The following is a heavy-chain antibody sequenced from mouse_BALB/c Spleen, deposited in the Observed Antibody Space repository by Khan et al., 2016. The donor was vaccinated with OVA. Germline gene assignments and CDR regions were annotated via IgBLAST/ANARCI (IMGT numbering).Heavy chain of an antibody. V-gene: IGHV2-6-4*01. CDR2: IWGGGGT. CDR1: GFSLSRYN. J-gene: IGHJ4*01. CDR3: ARAYYRYDGYYAMDY. D-gene: IGHD2-14*01. Sequence: QVQLKQSGPGLVAPSQSLSITCTVSGFSLSRYNIHWVRQPPGKGLEWLGMIWGGGGTDYNSTFKSRLSTSKDNSKSQVFLKMNSLQTDDTAMYYCARAYYRYDGYYAMDYWGQGTSVTVSS.